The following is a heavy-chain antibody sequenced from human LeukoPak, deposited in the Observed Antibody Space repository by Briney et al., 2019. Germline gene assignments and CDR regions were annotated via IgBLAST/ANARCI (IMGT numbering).Heavy chain of an antibody. CDR1: GGSISSGGYY. Sequence: PSETLSLTCTVSGGSISSGGYYWSWIRQHAGKGLEWIGYIYYSGSTYYNPSLKSRVTISVDTSKNQFSLKLSSVTAADTAVYYCARASYYDSSGLTDPYYFVYWGQGTLVTVSS. D-gene: IGHD3-22*01. J-gene: IGHJ4*02. V-gene: IGHV4-31*03. CDR3: ARASYYDSSGLTDPYYFVY. CDR2: IYYSGST.